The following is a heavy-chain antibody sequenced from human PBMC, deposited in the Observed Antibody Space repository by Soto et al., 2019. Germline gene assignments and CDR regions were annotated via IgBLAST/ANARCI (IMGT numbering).Heavy chain of an antibody. V-gene: IGHV4-31*11. CDR2: IYYSGST. CDR3: ARVGFSMIPDGGAFDI. Sequence: SETLYLACAVSVETIHSAGYYWSWIRQQPGKGLEWIGYIYYSGSTYYNPSLKSRVTISVDTSENQFSLKLSSVTAADTAVYYCARVGFSMIPDGGAFDIWGQGTKVTVSS. J-gene: IGHJ3*02. D-gene: IGHD3-22*01. CDR1: VETIHSAGYY.